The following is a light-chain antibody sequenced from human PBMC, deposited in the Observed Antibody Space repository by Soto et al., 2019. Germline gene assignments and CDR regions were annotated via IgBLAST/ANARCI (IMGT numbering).Light chain of an antibody. V-gene: IGKV3-11*01. CDR3: QQRSKWPLT. CDR1: QGVSSY. Sequence: EIVLTQSPATLSLSPGERATLSCRASQGVSSYLAWYQQKPGQAPRLLIYDASNRATGIPARFSGSGSGTDFTLTISSLEPEDFAVYYCQQRSKWPLTFGGGTKVDIK. CDR2: DAS. J-gene: IGKJ4*01.